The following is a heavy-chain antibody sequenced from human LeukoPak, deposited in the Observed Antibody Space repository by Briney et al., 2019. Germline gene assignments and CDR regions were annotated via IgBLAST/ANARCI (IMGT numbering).Heavy chain of an antibody. D-gene: IGHD3-16*01. Sequence: SETLSLTCTVSGGSVSSGSYYWSWIRQPPGKGLEWIGYIYYSGSTNYNPSLKSRVTISVDTSKNQFSLKLSSVTAADTAVYYCARDTWGESWFDPWGQGTLVTVSS. J-gene: IGHJ5*02. V-gene: IGHV4-61*01. CDR2: IYYSGST. CDR1: GGSVSSGSYY. CDR3: ARDTWGESWFDP.